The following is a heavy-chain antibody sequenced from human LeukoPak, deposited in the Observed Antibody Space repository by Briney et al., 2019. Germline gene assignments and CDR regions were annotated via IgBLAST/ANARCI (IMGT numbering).Heavy chain of an antibody. V-gene: IGHV3-23*01. CDR3: AKAWPQTYHILTGFFY. J-gene: IGHJ4*02. D-gene: IGHD3-9*01. CDR2: ISDSGGNT. Sequence: SGGSLRLSCATSGFTFSNYAMSWVRQAPGKGLEWVSSISDSGGNTYYADSVKGRFTIPRDNSQNTLYLQMNSLRAEDTAVYYCAKAWPQTYHILTGFFYWGQGTLVTVSS. CDR1: GFTFSNYA.